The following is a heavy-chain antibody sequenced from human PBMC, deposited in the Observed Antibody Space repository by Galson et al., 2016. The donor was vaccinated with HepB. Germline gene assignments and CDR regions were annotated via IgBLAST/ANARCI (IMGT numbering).Heavy chain of an antibody. Sequence: SVKVSCKASELTFSSSAVQWVRQPRGQRLEWIGWIVVGSGDTDYAQKFKDRVTITRDMSASTVYMELSSLRSDDTAVYYCASDGGTMSFQDWGQGTLVTVSS. V-gene: IGHV1-58*01. D-gene: IGHD3-16*01. CDR3: ASDGGTMSFQD. CDR2: IVVGSGDT. J-gene: IGHJ1*01. CDR1: ELTFSSSA.